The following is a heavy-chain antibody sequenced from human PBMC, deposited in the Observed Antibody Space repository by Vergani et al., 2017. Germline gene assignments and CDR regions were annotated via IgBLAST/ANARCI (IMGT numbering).Heavy chain of an antibody. CDR2: ISSSGNYV. D-gene: IGHD3-10*01. CDR1: GFTFGSYS. Sequence: EENLVESGGGLVKPGGSLRLSCVASGFTFGSYSVNWVRQAPGRGLEWFSSISSSGNYVYYTASVKGRFSISRDNAKSLLSLQMNSLRADDTAVYYCARDQGSGTNRHHYGMDVWGQGTTVTVSS. J-gene: IGHJ6*02. CDR3: ARDQGSGTNRHHYGMDV. V-gene: IGHV3-21*06.